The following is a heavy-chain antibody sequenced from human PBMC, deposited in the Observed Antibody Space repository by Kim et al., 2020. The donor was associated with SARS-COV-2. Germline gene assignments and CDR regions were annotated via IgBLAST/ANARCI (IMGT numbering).Heavy chain of an antibody. CDR2: IKQDGSEK. D-gene: IGHD3-9*01. J-gene: IGHJ4*02. Sequence: GGSLRLSCAASGFTFSSYWMSWVRQAPGKGLEWVANIKQDGSEKYYVDSVKGRFTISRDNAKNSLYLQMNSLRAEDTAVYYCARVIKYYDILTGPYYFDYWGQGTLVTVSS. CDR1: GFTFSSYW. CDR3: ARVIKYYDILTGPYYFDY. V-gene: IGHV3-7*03.